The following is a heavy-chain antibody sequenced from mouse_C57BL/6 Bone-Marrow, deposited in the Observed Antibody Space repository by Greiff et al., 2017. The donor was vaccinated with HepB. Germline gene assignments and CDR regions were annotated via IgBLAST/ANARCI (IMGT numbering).Heavy chain of an antibody. J-gene: IGHJ3*01. CDR1: GFTFTDYY. CDR2: IRNKANGYTT. CDR3: ASLYGNYGFAY. D-gene: IGHD2-1*01. V-gene: IGHV7-3*01. Sequence: EVHLVESGGGLVQPGGSLSLSCAASGFTFTDYYMSWVRQPPGKALEWLGFIRNKANGYTTEYSASVKGRFTISRDNSQSILYLQMNALRAEDSATYYCASLYGNYGFAYWGQGTLVTVSA.